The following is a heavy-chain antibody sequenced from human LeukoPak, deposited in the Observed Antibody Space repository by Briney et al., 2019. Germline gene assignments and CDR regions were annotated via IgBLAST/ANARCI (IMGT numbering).Heavy chain of an antibody. CDR2: ISYDGSNK. V-gene: IGHV3-30-3*01. CDR1: GFTFSSYA. J-gene: IGHJ4*02. CDR3: ARSSGYYLDFDY. D-gene: IGHD3-22*01. Sequence: GRSLRLSCAASGFTFSSYAMHWVRQAPGKGLEWVAVISYDGSNKYYADSVKGRFTISRDNSKNPLYLQMNSLRAEDTAVYYCARSSGYYLDFDYWGQGTLVTVSS.